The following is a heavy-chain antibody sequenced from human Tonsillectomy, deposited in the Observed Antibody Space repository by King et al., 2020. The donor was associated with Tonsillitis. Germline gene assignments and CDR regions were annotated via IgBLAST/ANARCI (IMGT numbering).Heavy chain of an antibody. Sequence: VQLVESGGGLVKPGGSLRLSCAASGFTFSSYSLHWVRQAPGKGLEWVSSITSSSNYIYYADSMEGRCTISRDNAKNSLYLQMKILRAEDTAMYYCARVLVVRAVGAYYTWGQGTMVTVSS. CDR3: ARVLVVRAVGAYYT. V-gene: IGHV3-21*01. J-gene: IGHJ3*02. CDR2: ITSSSNYI. CDR1: GFTFSSYS. D-gene: IGHD3-10*01.